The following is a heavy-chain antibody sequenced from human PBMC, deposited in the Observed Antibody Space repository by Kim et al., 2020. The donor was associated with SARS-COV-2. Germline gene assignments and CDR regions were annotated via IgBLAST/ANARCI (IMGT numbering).Heavy chain of an antibody. CDR1: GYTFTSYA. CDR3: ARGWAMTRGSVWYFDY. D-gene: IGHD2-21*01. Sequence: ASVKVSCKASGYTFTSYAMHWVRQAPGQRLEWMGWINAGNGNTKYSQKFQGRVTITRDTSASTAYMELSSLRSEDTAVYYCARGWAMTRGSVWYFDYWGQGTLVTVSS. V-gene: IGHV1-3*01. J-gene: IGHJ4*02. CDR2: INAGNGNT.